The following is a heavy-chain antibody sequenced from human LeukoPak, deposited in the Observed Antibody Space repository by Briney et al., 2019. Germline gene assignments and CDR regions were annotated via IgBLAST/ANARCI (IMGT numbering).Heavy chain of an antibody. Sequence: ASVTVSCKASGGTFSSYAISWVRQAPGQGLEGMGGINAIFGTANYAQKFQGRVTITTDESTSTAYTELSSLRSGDTAVYYCASHNQGRSSTNGVWFDPWGQGALGTVSS. J-gene: IGHJ5*02. CDR3: ASHNQGRSSTNGVWFDP. V-gene: IGHV1-69*05. D-gene: IGHD2-2*01. CDR1: GGTFSSYA. CDR2: INAIFGTA.